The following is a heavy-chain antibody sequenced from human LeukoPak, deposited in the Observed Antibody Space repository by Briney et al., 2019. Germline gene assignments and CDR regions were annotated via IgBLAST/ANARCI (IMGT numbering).Heavy chain of an antibody. V-gene: IGHV3-23*01. J-gene: IGHJ4*02. Sequence: GGSLRLSCAASGFTFRNYAMSWVRQAPGKGLGWVSTISANSGSTYYADSVKGRFTISRDNSKNTLYLQMNSLRVGDTAVYYCATRGYSYGYPDYWGQGILVIVSS. CDR1: GFTFRNYA. CDR2: ISANSGST. D-gene: IGHD5-18*01. CDR3: ATRGYSYGYPDY.